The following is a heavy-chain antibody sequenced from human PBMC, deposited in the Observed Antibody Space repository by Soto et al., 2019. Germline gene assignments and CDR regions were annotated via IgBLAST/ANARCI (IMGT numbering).Heavy chain of an antibody. CDR2: IYYSGST. J-gene: IGHJ4*02. D-gene: IGHD4-17*01. CDR1: GGSISSYY. V-gene: IGHV4-59*12. CDR3: ARSQTTVTSYDY. Sequence: SETLSLTCTVSGGSISSYYWSWIWQPPGKGLEWIGYIYYSGSTNYNPSLKSRVTISVDRSKNQFSLKLSSVTAADTAVYYCARSQTTVTSYDYWGQGTLVTVSS.